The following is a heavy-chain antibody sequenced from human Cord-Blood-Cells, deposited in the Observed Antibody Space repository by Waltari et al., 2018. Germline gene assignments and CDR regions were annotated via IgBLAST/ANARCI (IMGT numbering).Heavy chain of an antibody. J-gene: IGHJ4*02. D-gene: IGHD1-26*01. CDR3: ARGPRSKVGATDY. CDR2: SNPNSGGT. CDR1: GYTFPGYY. V-gene: IGHV1-2*02. Sequence: QVQLVQSGAEVKKPGASVKVSCKASGYTFPGYYIPWVRPAPGQGLEWMGWSNPNSGGTNYAQKFQGRFTMTRDTSISTAYMELSRLRSDDTAVYYCARGPRSKVGATDYWGQGTLVTVSS.